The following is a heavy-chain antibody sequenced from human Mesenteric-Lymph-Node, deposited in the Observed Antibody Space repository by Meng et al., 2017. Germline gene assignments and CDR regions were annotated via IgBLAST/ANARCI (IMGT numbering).Heavy chain of an antibody. CDR2: IYHSGSI. CDR3: ARWGFPDY. J-gene: IGHJ4*02. D-gene: IGHD3-16*01. V-gene: IGHV4-38-2*01. Sequence: SETLSLTCAVSGYSISSGYYWGWVRQTPGKGLEWIGTIYHSGSIYYNPSLKSRVTISVDTSKNQFSLKVSSVTAADTAVYYCARWGFPDYWGQGTLVTVSS. CDR1: GYSISSGYY.